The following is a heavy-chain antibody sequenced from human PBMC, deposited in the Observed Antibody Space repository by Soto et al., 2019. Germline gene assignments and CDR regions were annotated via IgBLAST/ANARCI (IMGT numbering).Heavy chain of an antibody. CDR1: GYTFTSYD. D-gene: IGHD1-1*01. J-gene: IGHJ6*02. V-gene: IGHV1-8*01. Sequence: GASVKVSCKASGYTFTSYDINWVRQANGQGLEWMGWMNPNSGNTGYAQKNQGRVTMTRNTSISTAYMELSSLRSEDTAVYYCARVQYATTHYYYYYGMDVWGQGTTVTVSS. CDR3: ARVQYATTHYYYYYGMDV. CDR2: MNPNSGNT.